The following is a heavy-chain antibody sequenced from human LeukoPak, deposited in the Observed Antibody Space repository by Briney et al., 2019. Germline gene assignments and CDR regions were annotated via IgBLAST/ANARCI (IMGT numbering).Heavy chain of an antibody. Sequence: SVKVSCKASGFTFTSSAIQWVRQARGQRLEWIGWIVVGSGNTNYAQKFQERVTITRDMSTSTAYMELSSLRSEDTAVYYCAALGATRFFYAFDIWGQGTMVTVSS. CDR3: AALGATRFFYAFDI. D-gene: IGHD1-26*01. CDR1: GFTFTSSA. V-gene: IGHV1-58*02. CDR2: IVVGSGNT. J-gene: IGHJ3*02.